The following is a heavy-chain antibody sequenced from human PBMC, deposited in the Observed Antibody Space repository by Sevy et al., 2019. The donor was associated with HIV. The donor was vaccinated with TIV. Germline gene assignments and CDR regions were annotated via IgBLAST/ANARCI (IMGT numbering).Heavy chain of an antibody. CDR1: GFTFSRYS. V-gene: IGHV3-48*02. CDR2: ISSSGTNI. Sequence: GESLKISCAASGFTFSRYSVNWVRQAPGKGLEWVSYISSSGTNIYYGVSVKGRFTISRDNAKNLPILKMNSLRDEDTDTYYCASGKLFGTTRSRGEVEYFQHWGQGTLVTVSS. CDR3: ASGKLFGTTRSRGEVEYFQH. D-gene: IGHD3-10*01. J-gene: IGHJ1*01.